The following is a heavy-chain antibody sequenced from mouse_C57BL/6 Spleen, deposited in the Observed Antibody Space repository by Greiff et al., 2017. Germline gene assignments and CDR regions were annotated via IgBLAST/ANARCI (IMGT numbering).Heavy chain of an antibody. D-gene: IGHD2-3*01. CDR1: GYSITSGYY. CDR2: ISYDGSN. J-gene: IGHJ2*01. V-gene: IGHV3-6*01. CDR3: ARARVIYDGYFDY. Sequence: DVKLQESGPGLVKPSQSLSLTCSVTGYSITSGYYWNWIRQFPGNKLEWMGYISYDGSNNYNPSLKNRISITRDTSKNQFFLKLNSVTTEDTATYYCARARVIYDGYFDYWGQGTTLTVSS.